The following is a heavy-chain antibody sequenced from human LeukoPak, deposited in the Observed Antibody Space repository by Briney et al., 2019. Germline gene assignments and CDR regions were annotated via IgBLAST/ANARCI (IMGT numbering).Heavy chain of an antibody. D-gene: IGHD2-2*02. J-gene: IGHJ3*02. CDR3: ARCFRSSTSCYSAFDI. CDR2: ITNWNGGST. CDR1: GFTFDEYG. Sequence: RGSLRLSCEASGFTFDEYGMSWVRQAAGKGLEWVSAITNWNGGSTGYAGSVRGRFTISRDNAKNSLYLQINSLRAEDTALYYCARCFRSSTSCYSAFDIWGQGTMVTVSS. V-gene: IGHV3-20*04.